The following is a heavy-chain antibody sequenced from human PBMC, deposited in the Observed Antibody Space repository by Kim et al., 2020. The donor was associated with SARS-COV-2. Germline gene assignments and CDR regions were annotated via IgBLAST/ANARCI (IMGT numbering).Heavy chain of an antibody. V-gene: IGHV1-18*01. Sequence: ASVKVSCKASGYTFTSYGISWVRQAPGQGLEWMGWISAYNGNTNYAQKLQGRVTMTTDTSTSTAYMELRSLRSDDTAVYYCARGVLLLFGELFHYSPYFDYWGQGTLVSVAS. J-gene: IGHJ4*02. CDR3: ARGVLLLFGELFHYSPYFDY. CDR2: ISAYNGNT. CDR1: GYTFTSYG. D-gene: IGHD3-10*01.